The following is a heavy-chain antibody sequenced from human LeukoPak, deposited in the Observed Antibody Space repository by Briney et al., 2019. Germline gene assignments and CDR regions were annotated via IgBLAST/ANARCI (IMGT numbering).Heavy chain of an antibody. Sequence: GRSLRLSCAASGCTFSSYAMHWVRQAPAKGLEWVAVISYDGSNKYYADSVKGRFTISRDNSKNTLYLQMNSLRAEDTAVYYCARVGGTVTYDAFDIWGQGTMVTVSS. D-gene: IGHD4-17*01. V-gene: IGHV3-30-3*01. CDR2: ISYDGSNK. J-gene: IGHJ3*02. CDR1: GCTFSSYA. CDR3: ARVGGTVTYDAFDI.